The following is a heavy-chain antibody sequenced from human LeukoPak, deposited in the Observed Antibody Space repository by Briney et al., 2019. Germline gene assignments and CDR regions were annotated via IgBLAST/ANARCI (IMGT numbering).Heavy chain of an antibody. CDR2: IYYSGST. J-gene: IGHJ3*02. Sequence: SETQSLTCTVSGGSISSYYWSWIRQPPGKGLEWIGYIYYSGSTNYNPSLKSRVTISVDTSKNQFSLKLSSVTAADTAVYYCARDVLRSAFDIWGQGTMVTVSS. CDR1: GGSISSYY. V-gene: IGHV4-59*01. D-gene: IGHD2-8*01. CDR3: ARDVLRSAFDI.